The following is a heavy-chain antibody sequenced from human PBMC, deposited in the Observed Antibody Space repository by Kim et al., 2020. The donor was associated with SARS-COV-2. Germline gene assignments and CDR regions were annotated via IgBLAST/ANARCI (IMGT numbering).Heavy chain of an antibody. CDR3: ATRTDYGDYDRGRTTQNY. J-gene: IGHJ4*02. CDR2: IYHSGST. D-gene: IGHD4-17*01. Sequence: SETLSLTCAVSGGSISSSNWWSWVRQPPGKGLEWIGEIYHSGSTNYNPSLKSRVTISVDKSKNQFSLKLSSVTAADTAVYYCATRTDYGDYDRGRTTQNYWGQGTLVTVSS. CDR1: GGSISSSNW. V-gene: IGHV4-4*02.